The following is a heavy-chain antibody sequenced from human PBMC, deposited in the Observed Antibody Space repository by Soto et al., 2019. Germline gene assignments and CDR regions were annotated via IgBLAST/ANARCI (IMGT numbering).Heavy chain of an antibody. CDR3: TRTAAAGKYYYGVDV. D-gene: IGHD6-13*01. Sequence: GESLKISCKGSGYIFTNYWIGWVRQMPGKGLEWMGIIYPGDSDTRYSPSFQGQVTISADKSISTAYLQWSSLKASDTAIYYCTRTAAAGKYYYGVDVWGQGTTVTVSS. J-gene: IGHJ6*02. CDR2: IYPGDSDT. CDR1: GYIFTNYW. V-gene: IGHV5-51*01.